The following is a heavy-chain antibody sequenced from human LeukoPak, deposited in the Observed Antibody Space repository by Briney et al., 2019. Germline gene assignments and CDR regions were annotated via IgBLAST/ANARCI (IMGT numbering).Heavy chain of an antibody. Sequence: SETLSLTCTVSGGSISSSSYYWGWIHQPPGKGLEWIGYIYYSGSTNYNPSLKSRVTISVDTSKNQFSLKLSSVTAADTAVYYCARDGSYYDSSGSYYMDVWGKGTTVTVSS. D-gene: IGHD3-22*01. V-gene: IGHV4-61*01. CDR1: GGSISSSSYY. CDR3: ARDGSYYDSSGSYYMDV. CDR2: IYYSGST. J-gene: IGHJ6*03.